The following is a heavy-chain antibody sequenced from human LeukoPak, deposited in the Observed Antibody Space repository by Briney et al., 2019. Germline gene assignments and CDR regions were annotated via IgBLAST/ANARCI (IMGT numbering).Heavy chain of an antibody. CDR1: GGPISSYY. D-gene: IGHD1-26*01. CDR2: IYYSGST. V-gene: IGHV4-59*01. J-gene: IGHJ4*02. CDR3: ARVPSGSYFLHFDY. Sequence: PSETLSLTCTVSGGPISSYYWSWIRQPPGKGLEWIGYIYYSGSTNYNPSLKSRVTISVDTSKNQFSLKLSSVTAADTAVYYCARVPSGSYFLHFDYWGQGTLVTVSS.